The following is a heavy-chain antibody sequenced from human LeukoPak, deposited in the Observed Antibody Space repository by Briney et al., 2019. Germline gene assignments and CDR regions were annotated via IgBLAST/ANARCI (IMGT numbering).Heavy chain of an antibody. Sequence: SETLSLTCSVSGDSISSYYWSWTRQSPGKGLEWIGYIYYSESTNYNPSLKSRVTISVDTPKNQFSLNLRSVTAADTAVYYCARAGSGWSFDYWGQGTLVTVSS. J-gene: IGHJ4*02. CDR1: GDSISSYY. CDR2: IYYSEST. V-gene: IGHV4-59*01. CDR3: ARAGSGWSFDY. D-gene: IGHD6-19*01.